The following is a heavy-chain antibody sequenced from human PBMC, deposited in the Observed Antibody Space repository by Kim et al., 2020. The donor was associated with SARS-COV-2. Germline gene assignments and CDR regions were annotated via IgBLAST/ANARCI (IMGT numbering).Heavy chain of an antibody. CDR1: GGSISSGGYY. J-gene: IGHJ5*02. CDR2: IYYSGST. CDR3: ARVQGGPGLDWFDP. D-gene: IGHD3-9*01. V-gene: IGHV4-31*03. Sequence: SETLSLTCPVPGGSISSGGYYWSWIRQHPGKGLEWIGYIYYSGSTYYNPSLKSRVTISVDTSKNQFSLKLSSVTAADTAVYYCARVQGGPGLDWFDPWGQGTLVTVSS.